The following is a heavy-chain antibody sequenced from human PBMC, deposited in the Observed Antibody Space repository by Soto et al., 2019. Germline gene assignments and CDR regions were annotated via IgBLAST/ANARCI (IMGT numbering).Heavy chain of an antibody. J-gene: IGHJ5*02. CDR3: ATSIATDNWFDP. CDR1: GGTFSCYA. CDR2: IIPIFGTA. D-gene: IGHD6-13*01. V-gene: IGHV1-69*13. Sequence: SVKVSCKASGGTFSCYAISWVRQAPGQGLEWMGGIIPIFGTANYAQKFQGRVTITADESTSTAYMELSSLRSEDTAVYYCATSIATDNWFDPWGQGTLVTVSS.